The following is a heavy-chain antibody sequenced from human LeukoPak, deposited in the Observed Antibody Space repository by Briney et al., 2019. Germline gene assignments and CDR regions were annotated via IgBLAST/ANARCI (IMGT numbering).Heavy chain of an antibody. D-gene: IGHD4-17*01. CDR2: INHSGST. CDR1: GGSFSGYY. J-gene: IGHJ4*02. Sequence: SETLSLTCAVYGGSFSGYYWSWIRQPPGKGLEWSGEINHSGSTNYNPSLKSRVTISVDTSKNQFSLKLSSVTAADTAVYYCARGPGVITTVTIYYFDYWGQGTLVTVSS. CDR3: ARGPGVITTVTIYYFDY. V-gene: IGHV4-34*01.